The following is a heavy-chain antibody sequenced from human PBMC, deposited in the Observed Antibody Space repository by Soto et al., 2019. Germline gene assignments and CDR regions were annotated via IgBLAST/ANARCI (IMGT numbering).Heavy chain of an antibody. CDR2: ISSSSSYI. CDR3: ARDLLRYCAWLHYGMDV. Sequence: EVQLVESGGGLVKPGGSLRLSCAASGFTFSSYSMNWVRQAPGKGLEWVSSISSSSSYIYYADSVKGRFTISRDNAKNXXYLQLNSLIAEDTAVCDCARDLLRYCAWLHYGMDVWGQGNTVTVSS. CDR1: GFTFSSYS. J-gene: IGHJ6*02. D-gene: IGHD3-9*01. V-gene: IGHV3-21*01.